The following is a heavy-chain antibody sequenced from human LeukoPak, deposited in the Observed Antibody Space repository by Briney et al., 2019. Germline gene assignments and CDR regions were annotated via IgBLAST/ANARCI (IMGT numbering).Heavy chain of an antibody. J-gene: IGHJ5*02. D-gene: IGHD3-3*01. CDR2: INHSGST. CDR1: GGSFSGYY. Sequence: PSETLSLTCAVYGGSFSGYYWSWIRQPPGKGLEWIGEINHSGSTNYNPSLTSRVTISVDTSKNQFSLKLSSVTAADTAVYYCARGVFGYDFWSGYLNWFDPWGQGTLVTVSS. CDR3: ARGVFGYDFWSGYLNWFDP. V-gene: IGHV4-34*01.